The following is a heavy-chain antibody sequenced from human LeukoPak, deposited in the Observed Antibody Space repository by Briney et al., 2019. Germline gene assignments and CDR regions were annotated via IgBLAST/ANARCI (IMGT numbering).Heavy chain of an antibody. V-gene: IGHV3-30*02. CDR2: IGHDGSKI. CDR3: AKDHVTWGNRYFDH. D-gene: IGHD3-16*01. J-gene: IGHJ4*02. CDR1: GFSFSTFG. Sequence: GGSLRLSCAASGFSFSTFGMHWVRQAPGKGLEWVAFIGHDGSKIYYADSVQGRFTISRVNSKNTLYLEMNSLSGEDTALYYCAKDHVTWGNRYFDHWGQGTLGSVSS.